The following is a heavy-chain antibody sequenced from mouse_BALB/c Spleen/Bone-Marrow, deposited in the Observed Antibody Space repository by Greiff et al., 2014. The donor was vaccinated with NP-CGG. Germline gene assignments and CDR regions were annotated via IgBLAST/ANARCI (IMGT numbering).Heavy chain of an antibody. V-gene: IGHV1S22*01. CDR3: TRDKASPYYAMDY. Sequence: LQQSGSELVRPGGSVKLTCKASGYTFTNYWVHWVKQRPGQGLEWIGNIYPGSGSTNYDEKFKRKATMTVDTSSTTAYMQLSSLTTEDSAVYYCTRDKASPYYAMDYWGQGTSVTVSS. CDR2: IYPGSGST. J-gene: IGHJ4*01. CDR1: GYTFTNYW.